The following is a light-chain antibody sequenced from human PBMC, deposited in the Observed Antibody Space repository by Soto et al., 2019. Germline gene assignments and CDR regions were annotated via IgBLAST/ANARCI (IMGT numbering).Light chain of an antibody. CDR2: GAF. CDR1: QSVSSIY. Sequence: EIVLTQSPGTLSLSPGERATLSCRASQSVSSIYLAWYQQKPGQAPRLLIYGAFSRATDIPDRFSASGSGTDFTLTISSLEPEDFAVYYCQQRSNWPPTFGQGTRLEIK. J-gene: IGKJ5*01. CDR3: QQRSNWPPT. V-gene: IGKV3D-20*02.